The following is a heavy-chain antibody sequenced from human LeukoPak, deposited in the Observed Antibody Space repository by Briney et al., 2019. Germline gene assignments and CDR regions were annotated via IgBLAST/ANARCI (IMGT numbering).Heavy chain of an antibody. V-gene: IGHV3-9*01. D-gene: IGHD6-19*01. CDR2: ISWNSGSI. CDR1: GFTFDDYA. J-gene: IGHJ6*03. CDR3: AKGAVAGYYYYYYMEV. Sequence: GGSLRLSCAASGFTFDDYAMHWVRQAPGKGLEWVSGISWNSGSIGYADSVKGRFTISRDNAKNSLYLQMNSLRAEDTALYYCAKGAVAGYYYYYYMEVWGKGTTVAVSS.